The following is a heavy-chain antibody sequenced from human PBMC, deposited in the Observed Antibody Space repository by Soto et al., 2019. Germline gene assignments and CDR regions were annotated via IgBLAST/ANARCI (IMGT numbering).Heavy chain of an antibody. D-gene: IGHD6-19*01. J-gene: IGHJ4*02. CDR1: GYTFTSYA. CDR3: ASSSSGFYAFDY. CDR2: INAGNGNT. V-gene: IGHV1-3*01. Sequence: ASVKVSCKASGYTFTSYAMHWVRQAPGQRLEWMGWINAGNGNTKYSQKFQGRVTITRDTSASTAYMELSSLRSEDTAVYYCASSSSGFYAFDYWGQGTLVTVSS.